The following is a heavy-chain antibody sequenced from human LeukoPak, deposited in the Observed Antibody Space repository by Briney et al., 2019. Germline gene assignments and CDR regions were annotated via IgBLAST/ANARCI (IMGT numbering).Heavy chain of an antibody. CDR1: GGTFSSYA. CDR2: IIPILGIA. D-gene: IGHD6-19*01. CDR3: ARHMAVAGDNNGGYFDY. J-gene: IGHJ4*02. V-gene: IGHV1-69*04. Sequence: SVTVSYKASGGTFSSYAISWVRQAPGQGLEWMGRIIPILGIANYAQKFQGRVTITADKSTSTAYMELSSLRSEDTAVYYCARHMAVAGDNNGGYFDYWGQGTMVTVCS.